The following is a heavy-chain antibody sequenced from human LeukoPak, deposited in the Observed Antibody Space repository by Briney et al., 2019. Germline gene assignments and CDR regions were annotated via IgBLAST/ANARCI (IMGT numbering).Heavy chain of an antibody. CDR3: AKGQERESRLDS. J-gene: IGHJ4*02. CDR2: TSSSDAGT. V-gene: IGHV3-23*01. CDR1: GFTLSTYA. Sequence: PGGSLRLSCAASGFTLSTYAMSWVRQTPGKGLEWVAATSSSDAGTYHADSVRGRLTISSDKSKNTLFLQMNSLRAEDTALYYCAKGQERESRLDSWGQGTLVTVSS. D-gene: IGHD1-1*01.